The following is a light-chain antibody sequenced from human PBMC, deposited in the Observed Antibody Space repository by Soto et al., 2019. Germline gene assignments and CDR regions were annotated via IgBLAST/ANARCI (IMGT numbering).Light chain of an antibody. J-gene: IGLJ2*01. CDR1: SGYSNYK. CDR2: VGTGGIVG. Sequence: QPVLTQPPSASASLGASVTLTYTLSSGYSNYKVDWYQQRPGKGPRFVMRVGTGGIVGSKGDGIPDRFSVLGSGLNRYLTIKNIQEEDESDYHCGADHGSGNNFVVFGGGTKLTVL. CDR3: GADHGSGNNFVV. V-gene: IGLV9-49*01.